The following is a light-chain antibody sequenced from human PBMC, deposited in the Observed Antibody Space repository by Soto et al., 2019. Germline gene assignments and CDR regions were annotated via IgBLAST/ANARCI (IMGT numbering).Light chain of an antibody. J-gene: IGKJ1*01. Sequence: DLQMTQSPSTLSASVGDRVTISCRASQSISGWLAWYQQKPGKAPKLLIYKASTLESGVPSRFSGSGSGTEFTLNISSLQPDEFATYYCQQYNNYGSWTFGQGTKVEI. CDR2: KAS. CDR3: QQYNNYGSWT. CDR1: QSISGW. V-gene: IGKV1-5*03.